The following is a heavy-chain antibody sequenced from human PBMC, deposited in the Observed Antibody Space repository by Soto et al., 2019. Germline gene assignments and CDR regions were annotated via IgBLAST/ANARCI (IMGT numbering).Heavy chain of an antibody. CDR1: GFTFSSYS. Sequence: PGGSLRLSCAASGFTFSSYSMNWVRQAPGKGLEWVSSISSSSSYIYYADSVKGRFTISRDNAKNTLFLQMSGLRAEDTAVYYCAKDRGSSCYCPVGYYYGMDVWGQATTVTVPS. CDR2: ISSSSSYI. J-gene: IGHJ6*02. D-gene: IGHD6-13*01. CDR3: AKDRGSSCYCPVGYYYGMDV. V-gene: IGHV3-21*04.